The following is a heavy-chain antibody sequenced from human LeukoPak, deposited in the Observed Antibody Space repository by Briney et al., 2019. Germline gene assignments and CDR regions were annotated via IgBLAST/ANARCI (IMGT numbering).Heavy chain of an antibody. CDR2: ISYDGSNK. V-gene: IGHV3-30*04. Sequence: PGRSLRLSCAASGFTFSSYAMHWVRQAPGKGLEWVAVISYDGSNKYYADSVKGRFTISRDNSKNTLYLQMSSLRAEDTAVYYCARRGVYSGSYPFDYWGQGTLVTVSS. CDR1: GFTFSSYA. D-gene: IGHD1-26*01. J-gene: IGHJ4*02. CDR3: ARRGVYSGSYPFDY.